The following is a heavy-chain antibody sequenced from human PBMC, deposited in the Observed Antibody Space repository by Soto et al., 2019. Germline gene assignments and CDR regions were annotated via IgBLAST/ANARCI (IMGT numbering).Heavy chain of an antibody. CDR1: GFTFSSYG. CDR3: ANYISASGSCSDY. D-gene: IGHD3-10*01. J-gene: IGHJ4*02. V-gene: IGHV3-30*18. CDR2: ISYDGSNE. Sequence: QVQLVESGGGVVQPGRSLRLSCEASGFTFSSYGMHWVRQAPGKGLEWVAFISYDGSNEYYADSVRGRFAISRDNSRNSVSLHLSSLRVEDTAVYYCANYISASGSCSDYSGQGSLVTVSP.